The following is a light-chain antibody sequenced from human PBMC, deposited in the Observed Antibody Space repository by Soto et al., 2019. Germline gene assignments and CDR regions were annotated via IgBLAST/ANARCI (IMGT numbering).Light chain of an antibody. CDR2: EVT. V-gene: IGLV2-8*01. CDR3: SSYAASNNFYFV. CDR1: SSDVVGYNY. Sequence: QSVLTQPPSASGSPGQSVAISCTGTSSDVVGYNYVSWYQQYPGRAPKLMIYEVTKRPSGVPDRFSGSKSGNTASLTVSGLQAEDEADYYCSSYAASNNFYFVFGGGTQLTAL. J-gene: IGLJ7*02.